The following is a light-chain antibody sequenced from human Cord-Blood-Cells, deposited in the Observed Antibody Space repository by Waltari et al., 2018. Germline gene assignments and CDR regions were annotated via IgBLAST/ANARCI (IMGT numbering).Light chain of an antibody. CDR3: SSYTSSSTPVV. V-gene: IGLV2-14*01. Sequence: QSALTQPASVSGSPGQPITIPCTGTSSDVCGSNYVSWYQQHPGKAPKLMIYEVSNRPAGVSNRFSGSKSGNTASLTISGLQAEDEADYYCSSYTSSSTPVVFGGGTKLTVL. J-gene: IGLJ2*01. CDR1: SSDVCGSNY. CDR2: EVS.